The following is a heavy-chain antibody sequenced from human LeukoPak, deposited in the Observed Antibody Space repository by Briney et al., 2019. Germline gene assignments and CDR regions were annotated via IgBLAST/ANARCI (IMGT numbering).Heavy chain of an antibody. D-gene: IGHD5-24*01. CDR2: INPNSGGT. CDR1: GYTFNGFY. J-gene: IGHJ4*02. Sequence: ASVKVSCKASGYTFNGFYLHWVRQAPGQGLGWMGWINPNSGGTNYAQKFQGRVTMTRDTSISTAYMELSRLRSDDTAVYYCARWMATGTTPDYWGQGTLVTVSS. V-gene: IGHV1-2*02. CDR3: ARWMATGTTPDY.